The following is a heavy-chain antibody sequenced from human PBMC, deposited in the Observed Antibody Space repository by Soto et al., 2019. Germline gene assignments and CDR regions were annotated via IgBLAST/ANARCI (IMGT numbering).Heavy chain of an antibody. J-gene: IGHJ6*02. Sequence: ASVKVSCKASGYTFTGHYMHWVRQAPGQGLEWMGWINPNSGGTNYAQKFQGRVTMTRDTSISTAYMELSRLRSDDTAVYYCARIEGSGSYYRRLYYYGMDVWGQGTTVTVSS. CDR2: INPNSGGT. CDR3: ARIEGSGSYYRRLYYYGMDV. CDR1: GYTFTGHY. D-gene: IGHD3-10*01. V-gene: IGHV1-2*02.